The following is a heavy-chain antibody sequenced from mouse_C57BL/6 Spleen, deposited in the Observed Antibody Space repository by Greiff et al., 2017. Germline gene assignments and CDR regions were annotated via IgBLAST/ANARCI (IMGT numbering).Heavy chain of an antibody. Sequence: QVQLQQSGAELARPGASVKLSCKASGYTFTSYAIRWVKQRTGQGLEWIGEIYPRSGNTYYNEKFKGKATLTADKSSSTAYMELRRLTSEDSAVLFCARRLYDNDDGRYWYFDVWGTGTTVTVSA. J-gene: IGHJ1*03. D-gene: IGHD2-4*01. CDR2: IYPRSGNT. CDR3: ARRLYDNDDGRYWYFDV. CDR1: GYTFTSYA. V-gene: IGHV1-81*01.